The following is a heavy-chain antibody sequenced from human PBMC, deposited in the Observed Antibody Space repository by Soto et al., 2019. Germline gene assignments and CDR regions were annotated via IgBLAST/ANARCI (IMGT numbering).Heavy chain of an antibody. D-gene: IGHD2-2*01. CDR2: ISGSGGST. CDR3: AKAGYCISTTCYAGMKGDWFDP. Sequence: GGSLRLSCAASGFTFSSHAMSWVRQAPGKGLEWVSAISGSGGSTYYADSVKGRLTISRDNSKNTLYLQMNSLRAEDTAVYYCAKAGYCISTTCYAGMKGDWFDPWGQGNLVTVSS. CDR1: GFTFSSHA. J-gene: IGHJ5*02. V-gene: IGHV3-23*01.